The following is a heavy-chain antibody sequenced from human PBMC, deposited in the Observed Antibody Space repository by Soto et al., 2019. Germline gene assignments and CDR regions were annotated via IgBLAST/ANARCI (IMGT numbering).Heavy chain of an antibody. CDR1: GFTFSDHY. CDR2: SRNKANGYTT. V-gene: IGHV3-72*01. Sequence: GGSLRLSCAASGFTFSDHYMDWVRQAPGKGLEWVGRSRNKANGYTTEYAASVKGRFAISRDDSQDSLYLQMNSLKTEDTAIYYCARNFYSGTYYFDYWGQGTLVTVSS. J-gene: IGHJ4*02. CDR3: ARNFYSGTYYFDY. D-gene: IGHD1-26*01.